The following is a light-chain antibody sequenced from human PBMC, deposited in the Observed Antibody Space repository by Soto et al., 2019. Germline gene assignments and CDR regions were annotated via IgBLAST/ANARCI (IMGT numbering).Light chain of an antibody. CDR2: SNN. Sequence: QSVLTQPPSVSGSPGQRITISCSGSNSNIGSNAVSWYQQHPRTAPKSLIYSNNQRPSGVPGLISGSKSGTSASLAIRGLQSEDEAEYYCSAWDDNLRGRVFGGGTKVTVL. V-gene: IGLV1-44*01. J-gene: IGLJ2*01. CDR3: SAWDDNLRGRV. CDR1: NSNIGSNA.